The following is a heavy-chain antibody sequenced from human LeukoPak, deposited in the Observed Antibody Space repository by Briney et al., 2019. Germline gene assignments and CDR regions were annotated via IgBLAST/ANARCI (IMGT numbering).Heavy chain of an antibody. CDR3: TRDCGGDCYPHTVYYYYGMDV. V-gene: IGHV3-23*01. Sequence: GGSLRLSCAASGFTFSSYAMSWVRQAPGKGLEWVSAISGSGGSTYYADSVKGRFTISRDNSKNTLSVQMNSLRAEDTAVYYCTRDCGGDCYPHTVYYYYGMDVWGQGTTVTVSS. D-gene: IGHD2-21*02. CDR1: GFTFSSYA. J-gene: IGHJ6*02. CDR2: ISGSGGST.